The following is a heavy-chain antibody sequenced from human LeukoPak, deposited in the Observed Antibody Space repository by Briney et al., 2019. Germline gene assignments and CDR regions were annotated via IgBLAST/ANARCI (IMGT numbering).Heavy chain of an antibody. CDR2: IYTSGST. CDR3: AREADRYDFWSGYYSWFDY. V-gene: IGHV4-4*07. Sequence: SETLSLTCAVSGGSISSYYWSWIRRPAGKGLEWIGRIYTSGSTNYNPSLKSRVTMSVDTSKNQFSLKLSSVTAADTAVYYCAREADRYDFWSGYYSWFDYWGQGTLVTVSS. D-gene: IGHD3-3*01. J-gene: IGHJ4*02. CDR1: GGSISSYY.